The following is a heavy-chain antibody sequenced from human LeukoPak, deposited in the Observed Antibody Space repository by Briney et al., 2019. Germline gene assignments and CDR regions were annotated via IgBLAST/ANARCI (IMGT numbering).Heavy chain of an antibody. CDR1: GGSISSSNW. CDR2: IYHSGST. V-gene: IGHV4-4*02. Sequence: PSETLSLTCAVSGGSISSSNWWSWVRQPPGKGLEWIGEIYHSGSTNYNPSLKSRVTISVDKSKNQFSLKLSSVTAADTAVYYCARGGSSSWSFFDYWGQGTLVTVSS. D-gene: IGHD6-13*01. CDR3: ARGGSSSWSFFDY. J-gene: IGHJ4*02.